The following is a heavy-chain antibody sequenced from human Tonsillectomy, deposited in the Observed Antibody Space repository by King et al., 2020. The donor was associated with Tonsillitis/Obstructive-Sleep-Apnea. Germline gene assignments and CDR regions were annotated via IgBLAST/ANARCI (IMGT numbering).Heavy chain of an antibody. V-gene: IGHV3-9*01. CDR2: ISWNSGRI. CDR1: GFIFDDYA. CDR3: AKFFLPYAWGSYRPFDV. D-gene: IGHD3-16*02. J-gene: IGHJ3*01. Sequence: VQLVESGGGLVQPGRSQRLSCAASGFIFDDYAMHWVRQVPGKGLEWVSGISWNSGRIDYADSVKCRFTISRDNTRNSLYLEMNSLRAEDTALYYCAKFFLPYAWGSYRPFDVWGPGTVVTVSS.